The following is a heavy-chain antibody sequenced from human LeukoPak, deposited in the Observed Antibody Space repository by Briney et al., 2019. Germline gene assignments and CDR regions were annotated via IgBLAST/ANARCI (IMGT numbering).Heavy chain of an antibody. V-gene: IGHV4-59*01. D-gene: IGHD3-16*02. CDR3: AREYDYVRGSYRSGFAP. Sequence: SETLSLTCTVSGGSISSYYWSWIRQPPGKGLEWIGYIYYSGSTNYNPSLKSRVTISVDTSKNQFSLKLSSVTAADTAVYYCAREYDYVRGSYRSGFAPWGQGTLVTVSS. CDR2: IYYSGST. CDR1: GGSISSYY. J-gene: IGHJ5*02.